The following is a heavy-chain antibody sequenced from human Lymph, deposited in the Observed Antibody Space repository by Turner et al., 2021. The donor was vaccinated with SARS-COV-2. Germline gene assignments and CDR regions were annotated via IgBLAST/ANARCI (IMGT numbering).Heavy chain of an antibody. Sequence: VQLVESGGGLVQRGGSLRLSGAASGITVSRNYMSWVRQGPGKGLEWVSVIYSGGSSYYADSVKGRFTISRHNSKNTLYLQMNSLRAEDTAVYYCARDLDTAGGMDVWGQGTTVTVSS. J-gene: IGHJ6*02. D-gene: IGHD5-18*01. CDR3: ARDLDTAGGMDV. CDR1: GITVSRNY. V-gene: IGHV3-53*04. CDR2: IYSGGSS.